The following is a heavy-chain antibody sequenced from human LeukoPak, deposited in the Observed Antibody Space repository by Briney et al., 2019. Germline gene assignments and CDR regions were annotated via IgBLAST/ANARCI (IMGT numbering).Heavy chain of an antibody. J-gene: IGHJ4*02. Sequence: ASVTVSCKASGGTFSSYAISWVRQAPGQGLEWMGGIIPIFGTANYAQKFQGRVTITADESTSTAYMELSSLRSEDTAVYYCASDYDSSGYPLDYWGQGTLVTVSS. CDR2: IIPIFGTA. V-gene: IGHV1-69*01. CDR1: GGTFSSYA. D-gene: IGHD3-22*01. CDR3: ASDYDSSGYPLDY.